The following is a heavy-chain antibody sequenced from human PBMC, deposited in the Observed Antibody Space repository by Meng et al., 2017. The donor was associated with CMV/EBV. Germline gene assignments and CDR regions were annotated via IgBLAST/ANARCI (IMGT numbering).Heavy chain of an antibody. J-gene: IGHJ4*02. CDR3: ARVTSRVAGAFDY. V-gene: IGHV4-30-4*08. CDR1: GGSISSGDYY. Sequence: QRQPSEAGPRLDKPSQPLSLPFTVLGGSISSGDYYWGWIRQPPGKGLEWIGYIYYSGSTYYNPSLKSRVTISVDTSKNQFSLKLSSVTAADTAVYYCARVTSRVAGAFDYWGQGTLVTVSS. D-gene: IGHD1-14*01. CDR2: IYYSGST.